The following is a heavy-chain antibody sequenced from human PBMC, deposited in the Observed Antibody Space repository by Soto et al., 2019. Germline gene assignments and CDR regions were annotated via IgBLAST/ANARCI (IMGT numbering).Heavy chain of an antibody. V-gene: IGHV3-13*04. CDR2: IGTAGDT. J-gene: IGHJ5*02. CDR3: ARGALGFDP. CDR1: GFTFSSYD. D-gene: IGHD6-6*01. Sequence: EVQLVESGGGLVQPGGSLRLSCAASGFTFSSYDIHWVRQATGKGLEWVSGIGTAGDTYYAGSVKGRFTISRENAKNSLYRQMNSRRAGDTAVYYCARGALGFDPWGQGTLVAVSS.